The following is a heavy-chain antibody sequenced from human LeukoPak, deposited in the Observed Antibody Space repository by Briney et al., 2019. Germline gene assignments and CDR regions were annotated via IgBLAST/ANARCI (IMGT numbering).Heavy chain of an antibody. CDR1: GYTFTGYY. J-gene: IGHJ6*03. CDR2: INPNSGGT. Sequence: ASVKVSCKASGYTFTGYYMHWVRQAPGQGLEWMGWINPNSGGTNYAQKFQGRVTMTRDTSISTAYMELSRLRSDDTAVYYCARAKDFRYSSSWYWYYYYYMDVWGKGTTVTISS. CDR3: ARAKDFRYSSSWYWYYYYYMDV. D-gene: IGHD6-13*01. V-gene: IGHV1-2*02.